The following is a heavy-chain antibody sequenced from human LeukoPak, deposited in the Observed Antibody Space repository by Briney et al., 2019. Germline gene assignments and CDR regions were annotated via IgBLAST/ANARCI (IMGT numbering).Heavy chain of an antibody. Sequence: GGSLRLSCAASGFTFSSYGMNWVRQAPGKGLEWVAVISYDGSNKYYADSVKGRFTISRDNSKNTLYLQMNSLRAEDTAVYYCAKSVNPTIAVAGCDYWGQGTLVTVSS. D-gene: IGHD6-19*01. J-gene: IGHJ4*02. CDR2: ISYDGSNK. V-gene: IGHV3-30*18. CDR3: AKSVNPTIAVAGCDY. CDR1: GFTFSSYG.